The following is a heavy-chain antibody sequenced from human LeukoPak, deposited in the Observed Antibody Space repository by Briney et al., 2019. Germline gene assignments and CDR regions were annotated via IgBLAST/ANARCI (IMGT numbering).Heavy chain of an antibody. CDR3: ARVTGSGWYSDFDY. CDR2: INHSGST. CDR1: GGSFSGYY. D-gene: IGHD6-19*01. Sequence: SETLSLTCAVYGGSFSGYYWSWIRQPPGKGLEWIGEINHSGSTNYNLSLKSRVTISVDTSKNQFSLKLSSVTAADTAVYYCARVTGSGWYSDFDYWGQGTLVTVSS. J-gene: IGHJ4*02. V-gene: IGHV4-34*01.